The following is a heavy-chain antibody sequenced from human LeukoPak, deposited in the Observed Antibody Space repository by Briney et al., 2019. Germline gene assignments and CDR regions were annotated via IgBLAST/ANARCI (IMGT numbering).Heavy chain of an antibody. D-gene: IGHD5-18*01. V-gene: IGHV5-51*01. J-gene: IGHJ4*02. Sequence: GESLKISCKDSGYSFTSYWIGWVRQMPGKGLEWMGIIYPGASDTRYSPSFQGQVTISADKSINTAYLQWSSLKASDTAIYYCARRGEAMDPFDYWGQGTLVTVSS. CDR3: ARRGEAMDPFDY. CDR1: GYSFTSYW. CDR2: IYPGASDT.